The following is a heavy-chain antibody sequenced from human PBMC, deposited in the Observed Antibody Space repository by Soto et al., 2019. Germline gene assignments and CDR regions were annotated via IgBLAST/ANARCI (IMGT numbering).Heavy chain of an antibody. J-gene: IGHJ5*02. D-gene: IGHD6-19*01. CDR1: GIPFIDAW. CDR2: IKSKAGGETR. CDR3: ARERYSSGLNWFDP. Sequence: GGSLRLSCVVSGIPFIDAWMNWVRQAPGKGLEWVARIKSKAGGETRDYADSVKGRFTISRDNAKNSLYLQMNSLRDEDTAVYYCARERYSSGLNWFDPWGQGTLVTVSS. V-gene: IGHV3-15*07.